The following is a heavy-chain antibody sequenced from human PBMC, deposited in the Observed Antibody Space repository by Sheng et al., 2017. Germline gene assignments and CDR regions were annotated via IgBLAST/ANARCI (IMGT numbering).Heavy chain of an antibody. D-gene: IGHD4-17*01. J-gene: IGHJ4*02. CDR3: ARDGYGDPYDPYYFDY. CDR2: ISYDGSNK. Sequence: QVQLVESGGGVVQPGRSLRLSCAASGFTFSSYAMHWVRQAPGKGLEWVAVISYDGSNKYYADSVKGRFTISRDNSKNTLYLQMNSLRAEDTAVYYCARDGYGDPYDPYYFDYWGQGTLVTVSS. CDR1: GFTFSSYA. V-gene: IGHV3-30*01.